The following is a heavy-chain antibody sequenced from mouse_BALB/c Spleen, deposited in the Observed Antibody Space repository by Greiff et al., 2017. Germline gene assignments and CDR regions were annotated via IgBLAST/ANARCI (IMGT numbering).Heavy chain of an antibody. D-gene: IGHD2-1*01. CDR2: ISSGGST. CDR1: GFTFSSYA. J-gene: IGHJ1*01. V-gene: IGHV5-6-5*01. Sequence: DVMLVESGGGLVKPGGSLKLSCAASGFTFSSYAMSWVRQTPEKRLEWVASISSGGSTYYPDSVKGRFTISRDNARNILYLQMSSLRSEDTAMYYCARVYYGNYVDWYFDVWGAGTTVTVSS. CDR3: ARVYYGNYVDWYFDV.